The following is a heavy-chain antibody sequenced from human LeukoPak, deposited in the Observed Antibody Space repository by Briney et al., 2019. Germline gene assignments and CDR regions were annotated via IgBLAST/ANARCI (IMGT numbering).Heavy chain of an antibody. D-gene: IGHD2-15*01. V-gene: IGHV3-73*01. Sequence: AGSLRLSCAASGFTFSGSAMHWVHQASGKGLEWVERIRSKANSYATAYAASVKGRFTISRDDSKNTAYLQMNSLKTEDTAVYYCTRRVLGYCSGGSCYWDAFDIWVRGTMVTVSS. CDR2: IRSKANSYAT. CDR1: GFTFSGSA. J-gene: IGHJ3*02. CDR3: TRRVLGYCSGGSCYWDAFDI.